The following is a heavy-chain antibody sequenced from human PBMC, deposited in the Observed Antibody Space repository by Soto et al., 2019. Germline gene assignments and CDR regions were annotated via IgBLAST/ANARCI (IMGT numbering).Heavy chain of an antibody. Sequence: PSETLGLTCAVYDGSFRDYYWNWIRQAPGKGLEWIGEIKHGGSTNYNPSLKTRVTMSLDTSKNQVSLKVTSVTAADTAMYYCARGRGEGDYWGQVTRFTVS. J-gene: IGHJ4*02. CDR1: DGSFRDYY. D-gene: IGHD3-16*01. CDR2: IKHGGST. V-gene: IGHV4-34*01. CDR3: ARGRGEGDY.